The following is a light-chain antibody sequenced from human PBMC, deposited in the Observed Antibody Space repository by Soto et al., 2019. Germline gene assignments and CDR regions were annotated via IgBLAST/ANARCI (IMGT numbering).Light chain of an antibody. CDR1: RNLLYSSNNKNY. J-gene: IGKJ2*01. CDR2: WAS. V-gene: IGKV4-1*01. CDR3: QQYYTTPRT. Sequence: DIVMTQSPDSLAVSLGERATINCKSSRNLLYSSNNKNYFAWYQQKPGQPPKLLIYWASTRESGVPDRFSGSGSGTDFTLTISSLQAEDVAVYYCQQYYTTPRTFCQGTKLEI.